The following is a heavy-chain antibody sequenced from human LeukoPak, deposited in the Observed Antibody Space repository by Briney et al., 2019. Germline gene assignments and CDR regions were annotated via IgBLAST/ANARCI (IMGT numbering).Heavy chain of an antibody. D-gene: IGHD5-18*01. CDR1: GFTFSSYA. CDR2: ISYDGSNK. Sequence: GRSLRLSCAASGFTFSSYAMHWVRQAPGKGLAWVAVISYDGSNKYYADSAKGRFTISRDNSKNTLYLQMNSLRAEDTAVYYCARDMSGPRIQLWLGSYMDVWGKGTTVTVSS. J-gene: IGHJ6*03. V-gene: IGHV3-30*04. CDR3: ARDMSGPRIQLWLGSYMDV.